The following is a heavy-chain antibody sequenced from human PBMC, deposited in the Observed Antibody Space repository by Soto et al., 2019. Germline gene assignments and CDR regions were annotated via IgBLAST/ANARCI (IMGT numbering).Heavy chain of an antibody. D-gene: IGHD2-15*01. CDR2: FSLSGTT. CDR3: ARGMTPLGAPAWYYFDS. J-gene: IGHJ4*02. V-gene: IGHV4-4*07. CDR1: GASITGSSY. Sequence: SETLSLTCTVSGASITGSSYWSWIRQPAGKGLEWIGRFSLSGTTNYNPSLRGRVTMSADVSKNQFSLRLTSVTAADTALYYCARGMTPLGAPAWYYFDSGCEGTLVTVSS.